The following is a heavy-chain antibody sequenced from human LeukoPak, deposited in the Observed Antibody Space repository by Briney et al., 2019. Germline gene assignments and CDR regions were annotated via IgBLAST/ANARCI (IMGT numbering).Heavy chain of an antibody. J-gene: IGHJ4*02. D-gene: IGHD6-19*01. CDR3: AKDAGGIAVAGPDY. V-gene: IGHV3-30*18. CDR1: GFTFSSYG. Sequence: GGSPRLSCAASGFTFSSYGMHWVRQAPGKGLEWVAVISYDGSNKYYADSVKGRFTISRDNSKNTQYLQMNSLRAEDTAVYYCAKDAGGIAVAGPDYWGQGTLVTVSS. CDR2: ISYDGSNK.